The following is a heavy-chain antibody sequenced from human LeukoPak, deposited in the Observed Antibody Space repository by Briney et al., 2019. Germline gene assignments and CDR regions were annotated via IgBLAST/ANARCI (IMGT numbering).Heavy chain of an antibody. CDR3: ARARGFDY. Sequence: ETLSLTCTVSGDSTSNFYWNWIRQSPGKGLEWVANIKEDGSEKYYVDSVKGRFTISRDNAKNSVYLQMNSLRAEDTAVYYCARARGFDYWGQGTLVTVSS. J-gene: IGHJ4*02. CDR1: GDSTSNFY. V-gene: IGHV3-7*01. CDR2: IKEDGSEK.